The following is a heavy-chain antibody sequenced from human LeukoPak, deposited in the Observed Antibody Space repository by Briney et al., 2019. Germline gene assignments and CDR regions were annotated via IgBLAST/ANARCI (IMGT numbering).Heavy chain of an antibody. CDR1: GFTFSSYA. Sequence: GGPLRLSCAASGFTFSSYAMHWVRQAPGKGLEWVAVISYDGSNKYYADSVKGRFTISRDNSKNTLYLQMNSLRAEDTAVYYCARETLSSSWFHFDYWGQGTLVTVSS. J-gene: IGHJ4*02. V-gene: IGHV3-30*01. D-gene: IGHD6-13*01. CDR2: ISYDGSNK. CDR3: ARETLSSSWFHFDY.